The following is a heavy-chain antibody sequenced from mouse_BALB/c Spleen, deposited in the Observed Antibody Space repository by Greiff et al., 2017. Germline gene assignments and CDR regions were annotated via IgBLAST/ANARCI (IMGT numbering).Heavy chain of an antibody. D-gene: IGHD2-10*02. CDR1: GYTFSSYW. CDR3: ARGGYGNYGWFAY. V-gene: IGHV1-9*01. Sequence: QVQLQQSGAELAKPGASVKISCKATGYTFSSYWIEWVKQRPGHGLEWIGEILPGSGSTNYNEKFKGKATFTADTSSNTAYMQLSSLTSEDSAVYYCARGGYGNYGWFAYWGQGTLVTVSA. J-gene: IGHJ3*01. CDR2: ILPGSGST.